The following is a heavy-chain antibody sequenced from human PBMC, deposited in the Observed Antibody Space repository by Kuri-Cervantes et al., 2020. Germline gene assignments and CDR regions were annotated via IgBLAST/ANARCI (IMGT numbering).Heavy chain of an antibody. D-gene: IGHD2-2*01. V-gene: IGHV3-30*03. CDR3: ARWPLAPKWYQFDY. CDR2: ISYDGSNK. CDR1: GFTFSRYG. Sequence: GESLKISCAASGFTFSRYGMHWVRQAPGKGLEWVAVISYDGSNKYYADSVKGRFTISRDNAKNSLYLQMNSLRAEDTAVYYCARWPLAPKWYQFDYWGQGTLVTVSS. J-gene: IGHJ4*02.